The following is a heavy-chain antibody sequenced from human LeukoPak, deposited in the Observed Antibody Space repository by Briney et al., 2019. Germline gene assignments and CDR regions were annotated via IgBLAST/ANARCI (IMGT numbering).Heavy chain of an antibody. D-gene: IGHD3-10*01. Sequence: GGSLRLSCATSGFTFSSYWMHWVRQARGKGLVWVSRINSDGSSTRYADSVMGRFTTSRDNAKNTLYLQMNNLRAEDTAVYYCAGGAGAYGVRWGQGTLVTVSS. J-gene: IGHJ4*02. CDR3: AGGAGAYGVR. CDR2: INSDGSST. CDR1: GFTFSSYW. V-gene: IGHV3-74*01.